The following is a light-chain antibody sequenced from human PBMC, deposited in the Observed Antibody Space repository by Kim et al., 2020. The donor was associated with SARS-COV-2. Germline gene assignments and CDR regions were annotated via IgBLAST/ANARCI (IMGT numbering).Light chain of an antibody. CDR3: QQYKSFPIT. Sequence: DIQMTQSPSSLSASVGDRVTITCRASQDINNFVAWFRQKSGKAPKSLIFAASSLQRGVPSRFSGSGSGTDFTLTISSLQPEDFAIYYCQQYKSFPITFGQGTRLEIK. CDR2: AAS. CDR1: QDINNF. J-gene: IGKJ5*01. V-gene: IGKV1-16*01.